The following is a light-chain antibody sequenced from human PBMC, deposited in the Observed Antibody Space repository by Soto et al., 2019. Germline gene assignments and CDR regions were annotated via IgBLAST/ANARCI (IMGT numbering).Light chain of an antibody. Sequence: QSALTQPASVSGSPGQSITISCTGTSRDVGAYDYVSWYLQYPDKAPQLLIYDVTKRPSGVPDRFSGSKSGNTASLVISGLQAEDEAGYFCCSYAGSHVIFGGGTKLTVL. CDR1: SRDVGAYDY. V-gene: IGLV2-11*01. CDR2: DVT. J-gene: IGLJ2*01. CDR3: CSYAGSHVI.